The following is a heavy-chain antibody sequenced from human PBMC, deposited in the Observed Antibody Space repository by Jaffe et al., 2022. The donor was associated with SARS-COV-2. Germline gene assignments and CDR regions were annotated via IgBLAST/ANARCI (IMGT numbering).Heavy chain of an antibody. Sequence: QVQLQESGPGLVKPSQTLSLTCSVSGDSINRGGYYWNWIRQPAGKRLEWIGHIYASGRTNYNPSLSSRVTISMDTSKNQFSLRVNSVTAADTALYYCASFYDSSGLGTFEIWGQGTMVTVSS. CDR1: GDSINRGGYY. J-gene: IGHJ3*02. D-gene: IGHD3-22*01. CDR2: IYASGRT. CDR3: ASFYDSSGLGTFEI. V-gene: IGHV4-61*02.